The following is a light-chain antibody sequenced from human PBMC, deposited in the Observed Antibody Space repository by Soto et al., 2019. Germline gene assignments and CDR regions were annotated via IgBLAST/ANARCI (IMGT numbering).Light chain of an antibody. Sequence: DIQVTKCPFLLSASLGDRVTITCRASQGIRNYLAWYQQKPGKAPKLLIYDASTLQSGVPSRFSGSGSGTEFTLTISSLQPEDFATYYCQQRSSYLVTFGQGTRLEIK. CDR2: DAS. CDR1: QGIRNY. V-gene: IGKV1-9*01. J-gene: IGKJ5*01. CDR3: QQRSSYLVT.